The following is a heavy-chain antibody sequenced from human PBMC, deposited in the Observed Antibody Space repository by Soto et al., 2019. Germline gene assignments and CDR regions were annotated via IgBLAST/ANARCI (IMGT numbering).Heavy chain of an antibody. CDR2: IKTDGSVT. V-gene: IGHV3-74*01. D-gene: IGHD3-16*01. Sequence: EVQLVEAGGGLLQPGGSLRLSCAASGFTFSTYWMHWVRQAPGKGLVWVSRIKTDGSVTTYADSVKGRFTISRENAKNTVYLQLNTLGAEDTAVYYCARDLGGNHDYWGRRTLVTDSS. CDR1: GFTFSTYW. J-gene: IGHJ4*02. CDR3: ARDLGGNHDY.